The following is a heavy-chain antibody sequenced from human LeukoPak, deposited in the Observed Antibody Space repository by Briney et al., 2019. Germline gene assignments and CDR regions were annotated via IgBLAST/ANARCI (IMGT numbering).Heavy chain of an antibody. Sequence: GGSLRLSCAASGFTFSSYWMSWVRQAPGKGLEWVANIKQDGSEKYYVDSVKGRFTISRDNAKNSLYLQMNSLRAEDTAVYYCARAHVVRYDFWSGYSPGYFDYWGQGTLVTVSS. V-gene: IGHV3-7*01. CDR3: ARAHVVRYDFWSGYSPGYFDY. CDR1: GFTFSSYW. D-gene: IGHD3-3*01. CDR2: IKQDGSEK. J-gene: IGHJ4*02.